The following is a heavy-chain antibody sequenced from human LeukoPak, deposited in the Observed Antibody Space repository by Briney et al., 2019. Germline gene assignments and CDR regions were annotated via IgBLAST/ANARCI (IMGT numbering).Heavy chain of an antibody. CDR1: GVSISSYY. V-gene: IGHV4-59*01. Sequence: SETLSLTCTVSGVSISSYYWSWIRQPPGKGLEWIGYIYYSGSTNYNPSLKSRVTIPLDTSKNQFSLKLSSVTAADTAVYYCARVLTATVYPSAMFDPWGQGTLVTVSS. D-gene: IGHD4-17*01. CDR3: ARVLTATVYPSAMFDP. J-gene: IGHJ5*02. CDR2: IYYSGST.